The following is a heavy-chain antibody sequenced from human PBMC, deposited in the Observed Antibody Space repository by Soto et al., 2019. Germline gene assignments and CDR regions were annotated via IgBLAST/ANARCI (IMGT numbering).Heavy chain of an antibody. CDR2: IYPNVIT. J-gene: IGHJ6*02. V-gene: IGHV4-30-2*01. CDR3: VRDRGGGSGNYYQSKGMDV. D-gene: IGHD3-10*01. Sequence: SETLSLTCSVTSGSIRSGGYSWSWIRQAPGKGLEWSGYIYPNVITSHNPSLKSRVTMSVDKSRNQFSLKLRSVTAADTAVYYCVRDRGGGSGNYYQSKGMDVWGQGTTV. CDR1: SGSIRSGGYS.